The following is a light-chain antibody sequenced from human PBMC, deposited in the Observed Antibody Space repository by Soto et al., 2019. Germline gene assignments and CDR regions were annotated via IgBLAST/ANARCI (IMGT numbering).Light chain of an antibody. CDR1: SSDVGSYNL. CDR2: EGS. Sequence: QSVLTQPASVSGSPGQSITISCTGTSSDVGSYNLVSWYQQYPGKAPKLMIYEGSKRPSGISNRFSGSKSGNTASLTISGLQADDEADYYCCSYAGGSTWVFGGGTKVTVL. CDR3: CSYAGGSTWV. J-gene: IGLJ3*02. V-gene: IGLV2-23*01.